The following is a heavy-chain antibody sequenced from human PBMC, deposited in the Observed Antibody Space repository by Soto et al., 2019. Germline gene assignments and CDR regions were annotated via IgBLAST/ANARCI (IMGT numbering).Heavy chain of an antibody. D-gene: IGHD4-17*01. V-gene: IGHV3-66*01. CDR3: AALLPTVVTHVQH. J-gene: IGHJ1*01. Sequence: EVQLVESGGGLVQPGGSLRLSCAASGFTVSSNYMSWVRQSPGKGLEWVSLIYSGGSTKYADSVKGRFTISRDNSKNTLYLQMNSLRAEATAVYYCAALLPTVVTHVQHWGQGTLVTVSS. CDR2: IYSGGST. CDR1: GFTVSSNY.